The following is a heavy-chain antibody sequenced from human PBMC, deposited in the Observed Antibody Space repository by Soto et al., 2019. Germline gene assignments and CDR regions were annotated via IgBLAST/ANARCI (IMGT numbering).Heavy chain of an antibody. CDR3: ARDLGGGSGSYYDY. CDR1: GYTFSTYG. CDR2: ISGYNGNT. V-gene: IGHV1-18*04. J-gene: IGHJ4*02. Sequence: QVQLVQSGAEVKKPGASVKVSCKASGYTFSTYGISRVRQAPGQGLEWMGWISGYNGNTKYAQKLQGRVTMTTDTSTSTAYMEVRSLRSDDTAVYYCARDLGGGSGSYYDYWGQGTLVTVSS. D-gene: IGHD1-26*01.